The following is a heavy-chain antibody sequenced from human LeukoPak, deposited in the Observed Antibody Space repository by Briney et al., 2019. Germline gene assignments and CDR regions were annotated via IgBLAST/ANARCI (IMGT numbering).Heavy chain of an antibody. D-gene: IGHD4-17*01. Sequence: KPGGSLRLSCAASGFTFSSYSMNWVRQAPGKGLEWVSSISSSSSYIYYADSVKGRFTISRDNAKHSLYLQMNSLRAEDTAVYYCAREVTTPSPGAFDIWGQGTMVTVSS. CDR2: ISSSSSYI. CDR1: GFTFSSYS. CDR3: AREVTTPSPGAFDI. J-gene: IGHJ3*02. V-gene: IGHV3-21*01.